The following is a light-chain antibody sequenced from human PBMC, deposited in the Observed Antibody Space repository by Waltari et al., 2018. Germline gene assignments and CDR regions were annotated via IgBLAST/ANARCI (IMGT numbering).Light chain of an antibody. CDR3: QAWGTGTKRE. J-gene: IGLJ2*01. Sequence: QVVLTQSPSASASLGASVKLTCTLSSGHSSYAIAWHQQQPEKGPRYLRKVNSDGSHSRGDGIPDRFSGSSSGAERYLTISRLQSEDEADYYCQAWGTGTKREFGGGTKLTVL. V-gene: IGLV4-69*01. CDR1: SGHSSYA. CDR2: VNSDGSH.